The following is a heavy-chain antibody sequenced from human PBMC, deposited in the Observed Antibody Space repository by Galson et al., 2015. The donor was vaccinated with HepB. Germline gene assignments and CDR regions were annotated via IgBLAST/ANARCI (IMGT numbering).Heavy chain of an antibody. CDR2: ISYDGNIK. V-gene: IGHV3-30-3*01. CDR1: GFTFSSYV. Sequence: SLRLSCAASGFTFSSYVMHWVRQAPGKGLEWVVLISYDGNIKYYADSVKGRFTISRDSSKNTLYLQMNSLRAEDTAIYYCARDRGGSSWRGYFDYWGQGTVVTVSS. CDR3: ARDRGGSSWRGYFDY. J-gene: IGHJ4*02. D-gene: IGHD6-13*01.